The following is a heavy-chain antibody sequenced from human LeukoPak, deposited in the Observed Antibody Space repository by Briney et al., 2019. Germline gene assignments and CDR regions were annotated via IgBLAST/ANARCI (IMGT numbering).Heavy chain of an antibody. D-gene: IGHD2-2*01. CDR2: ISDGGSST. CDR1: GFTFTSYA. Sequence: PGGSLRLSCAASGFTFTSYAMSWVRQAPGKGLEWVSTISDGGSSTFYADSVKGRFTISRDNSKNTLYLQMSSLRAEDTAVYYCAKILAYCSSTSCSDDYWGQGTLVTVSS. V-gene: IGHV3-23*01. J-gene: IGHJ4*02. CDR3: AKILAYCSSTSCSDDY.